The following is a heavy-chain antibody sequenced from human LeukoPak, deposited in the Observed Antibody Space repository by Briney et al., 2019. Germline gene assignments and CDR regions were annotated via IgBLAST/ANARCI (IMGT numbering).Heavy chain of an antibody. CDR2: ISYDGSNK. D-gene: IGHD3-3*01. CDR3: ARAGIRFSGYYYYMDV. Sequence: GGSLRLSRAASGFTFSSYAMHWVRQAPGKGLEWVAVISYDGSNKYYADSVKGRFTISRDNSKNTLYLQMNSLRAEDTAVYYCARAGIRFSGYYYYMDVWGKGTTVTVSS. CDR1: GFTFSSYA. J-gene: IGHJ6*03. V-gene: IGHV3-30*04.